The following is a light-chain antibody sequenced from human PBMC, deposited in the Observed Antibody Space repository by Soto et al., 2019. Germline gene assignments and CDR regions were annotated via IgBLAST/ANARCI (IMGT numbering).Light chain of an antibody. CDR3: NSYTGSSTYV. CDR2: EVS. CDR1: SSDVGSYNR. J-gene: IGLJ1*01. V-gene: IGLV2-18*02. Sequence: QSVLTRPPSVSGSPGESVAISCTGISSDVGSYNRVSWYQQPPGAAPKLMIYEVSNRPSGVPDRFSGSKSGNTASLTISGLQAEDEADYYCNSYTGSSTYVFGTGTKVTVL.